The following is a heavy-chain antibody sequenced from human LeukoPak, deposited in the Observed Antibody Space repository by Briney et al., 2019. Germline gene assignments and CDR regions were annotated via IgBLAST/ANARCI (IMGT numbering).Heavy chain of an antibody. D-gene: IGHD6-13*01. CDR3: ARDSAGNDY. Sequence: GGSLRLSCAASGFTFSTYWMSCVRQAPGKGLEWVANIKQDGSEKYYVDSVKGRFTISRDNAKNSLYLQMNSLRAEDTAMYYCARDSAGNDYWGQGTLVTVYS. V-gene: IGHV3-7*01. CDR1: GFTFSTYW. CDR2: IKQDGSEK. J-gene: IGHJ4*02.